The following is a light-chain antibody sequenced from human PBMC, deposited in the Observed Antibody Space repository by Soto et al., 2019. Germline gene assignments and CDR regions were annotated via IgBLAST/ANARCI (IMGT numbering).Light chain of an antibody. Sequence: EIVLTQSACTLSWSPGERATLSCRASQSVSSNFLAWYQQKPGQAPRLLISGASNRATGIPDRFSGSGYGTDFTLTISRLETEDFAVYHCQQYGSLPYTFGQGTKVDIK. CDR3: QQYGSLPYT. CDR1: QSVSSNF. J-gene: IGKJ2*01. CDR2: GAS. V-gene: IGKV3-20*01.